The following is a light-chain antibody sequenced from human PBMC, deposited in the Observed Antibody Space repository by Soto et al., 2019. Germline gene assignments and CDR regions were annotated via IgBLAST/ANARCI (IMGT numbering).Light chain of an antibody. CDR3: QHYSSYSEA. CDR2: KAS. Sequence: DIPMTQSPSTLSGSVGDRVTITCRATQTISSWLAWYQQKPGKAPKLLIYKASTSKSGVPSRLSGSGSGTEFTLTISRLQSDDFATYYCQHYSSYSEAFGQGTKVERK. V-gene: IGKV1-5*03. J-gene: IGKJ1*01. CDR1: QTISSW.